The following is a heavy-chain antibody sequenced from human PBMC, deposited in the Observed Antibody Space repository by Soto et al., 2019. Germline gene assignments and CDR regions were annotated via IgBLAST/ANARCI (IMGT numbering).Heavy chain of an antibody. CDR2: ISSNGGST. Sequence: PGGSLRLSCAASGLTFSSYAMHWVRQAPGKGLEYVSAISSNGGSTYYANSVKGRFTISRDNSKNTLYLQMGSLRAEDMAVYYCARGPGYYFDYWGQGTLVTVSS. V-gene: IGHV3-64*01. J-gene: IGHJ4*02. CDR1: GLTFSSYA. CDR3: ARGPGYYFDY.